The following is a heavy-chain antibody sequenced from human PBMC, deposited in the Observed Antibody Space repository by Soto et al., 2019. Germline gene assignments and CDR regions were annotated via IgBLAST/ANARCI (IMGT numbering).Heavy chain of an antibody. D-gene: IGHD6-13*01. J-gene: IGHJ4*01. V-gene: IGHV1-2*02. CDR3: AKWGCGAGTCYSDS. CDR2: VNPNTGYT. Sequence: ASVKVCGKTSGYSFSNFYIHWVRQAPGQGLEWMGWVNPNTGYTKYAQKFQGRVAMTRDTSIKTGYMELTRLRSDDTAVYYCAKWGCGAGTCYSDSWGHGTLVTVSS. CDR1: GYSFSNFY.